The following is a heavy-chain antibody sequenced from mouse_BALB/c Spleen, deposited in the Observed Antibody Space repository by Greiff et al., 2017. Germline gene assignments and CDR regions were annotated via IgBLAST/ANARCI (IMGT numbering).Heavy chain of an antibody. CDR2: ISSGSSTI. CDR3: ARSGYYGSSYRWYFDV. Sequence: EVHLVESGGGLVQPGGSRKLSCAASGFTFSSFGMHWVRQAPEKGLEWVAYISSGSSTIYYADTVKGRFTISRDNPKNTLFLQMTSLRSEDTAMYYCARSGYYGSSYRWYFDVWGAGTTVTVSS. V-gene: IGHV5-17*02. D-gene: IGHD1-1*01. J-gene: IGHJ1*01. CDR1: GFTFSSFG.